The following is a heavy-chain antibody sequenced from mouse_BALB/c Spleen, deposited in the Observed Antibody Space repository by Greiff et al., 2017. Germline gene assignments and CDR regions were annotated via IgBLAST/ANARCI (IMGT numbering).Heavy chain of an antibody. J-gene: IGHJ2*01. CDR2: IDPANGNT. V-gene: IGHV14-3*02. D-gene: IGHD2-4*01. Sequence: VQLQQSGAELVKPGASVKLSCTASGFNIKDTYMHWVKQRPEQGLEWIGRIDPANGNTKYDPKFQGKATITAYTSSNTAYLQLSSLTSEDTAVYYCAFYDYDDYVDYWGQGTTLTVSS. CDR3: AFYDYDDYVDY. CDR1: GFNIKDTY.